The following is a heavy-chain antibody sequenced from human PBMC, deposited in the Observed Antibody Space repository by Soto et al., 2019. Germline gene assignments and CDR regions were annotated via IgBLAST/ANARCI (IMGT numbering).Heavy chain of an antibody. CDR3: TRSSGYSSSWYYYYGMDV. Sequence: PGGSLRLSCTASGFTFGDYAMSWFRQAPGKGLEWVGFIRSKAYGGTTEYAASVKGRFTISRDDSKSIAYLQMNSLKTEDTAVYYCTRSSGYSSSWYYYYGMDVWGQGTTVTVSS. J-gene: IGHJ6*02. D-gene: IGHD6-13*01. CDR2: IRSKAYGGTT. CDR1: GFTFGDYA. V-gene: IGHV3-49*03.